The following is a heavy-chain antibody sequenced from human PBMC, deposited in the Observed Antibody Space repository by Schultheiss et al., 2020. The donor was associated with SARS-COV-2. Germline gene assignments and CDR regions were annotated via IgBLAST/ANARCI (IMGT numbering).Heavy chain of an antibody. D-gene: IGHD3-10*01. V-gene: IGHV3-21*01. Sequence: GGSLRLSCAASGFTFSSYSMNWVRQAPGKGLEWVSSISSSSSYIYYADSVKGRFTISRDNAKNSLYLQMNSLRAEDTAVYYCARDFMVRGVIYLYYFDYWGQGTLVTVSS. CDR3: ARDFMVRGVIYLYYFDY. CDR2: ISSSSSYI. J-gene: IGHJ4*02. CDR1: GFTFSSYS.